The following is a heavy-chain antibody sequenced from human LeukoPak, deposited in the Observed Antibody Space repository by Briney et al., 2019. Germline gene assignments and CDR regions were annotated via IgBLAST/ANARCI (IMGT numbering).Heavy chain of an antibody. CDR2: MNPNSGNT. CDR3: ARGRSGWYRRVRGGNWFDP. D-gene: IGHD6-19*01. V-gene: IGHV1-8*01. Sequence: GASVTVSCKASGYTFTSYDINWVRQATGQGLEWMGWMNPNSGNTGYAQKFQGRVTMTRNTSISTAYMELSSLRSEDTAVYYCARGRSGWYRRVRGGNWFDPWGQGTLVTVSS. J-gene: IGHJ5*02. CDR1: GYTFTSYD.